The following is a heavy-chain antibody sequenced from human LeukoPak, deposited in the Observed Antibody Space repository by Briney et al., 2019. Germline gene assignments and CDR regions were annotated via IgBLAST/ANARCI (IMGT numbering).Heavy chain of an antibody. D-gene: IGHD3-22*01. V-gene: IGHV3-7*01. CDR1: GFTFSGYW. J-gene: IGHJ4*02. Sequence: GGSLRLSCAASGFTFSGYWMSWVRQAPGKGLEWVANINLDGSVIHYVDSAKGRFTISRDNAKNSLYLQMNYLRAEDTALYYCATSDDISGSDWGQGTLVTVSS. CDR3: ATSDDISGSD. CDR2: INLDGSVI.